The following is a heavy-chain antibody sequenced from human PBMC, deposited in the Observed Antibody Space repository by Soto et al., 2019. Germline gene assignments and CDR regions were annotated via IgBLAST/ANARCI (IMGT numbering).Heavy chain of an antibody. CDR2: INHSGST. V-gene: IGHV4-34*01. J-gene: IGHJ2*01. Sequence: QVQLQQWGAGLLKPSETLSLTCAVYGGSFSGYYWSWIRQPPGKGLEWIGEINHSGSTNYNPSLKSRVTISVDTSKNQFSRKLSSVTAADTAVYYCARDLHRQLNWYFDLWGRGTLVTVSS. CDR3: ARDLHRQLNWYFDL. D-gene: IGHD1-1*01. CDR1: GGSFSGYY.